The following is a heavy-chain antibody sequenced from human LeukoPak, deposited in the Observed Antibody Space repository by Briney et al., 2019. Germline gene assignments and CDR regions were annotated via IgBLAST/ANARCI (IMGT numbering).Heavy chain of an antibody. CDR2: INEDGSEK. D-gene: IGHD5-12*01. CDR1: ILGFNSYW. CDR3: ARDSATSCDY. Sequence: GGSLRLSWEAWILGFNSYWKSWVRQAPGKGLEWVANINEDGSEKYYVESVKGRFTVSRDNSKNTLYLQMNSLRAEDTAVYYCARDSATSCDYWGQGTLVTVSS. J-gene: IGHJ4*02. V-gene: IGHV3-7*01.